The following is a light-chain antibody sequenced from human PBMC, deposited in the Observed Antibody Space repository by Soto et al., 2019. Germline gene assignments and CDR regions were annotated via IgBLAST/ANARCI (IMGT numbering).Light chain of an antibody. CDR1: SGSIVANF. CDR2: EDD. J-gene: IGLJ2*01. Sequence: NFMLTQIPSVSESPGKTVTISCTRSSGSIVANFVQSYQQRPGSSPTTVIYEDDDRPSGVPDRFSGSIDSSSNSASLTISGLETEDEADYYCQSYDTDTVIFGGGTKLTVL. V-gene: IGLV6-57*01. CDR3: QSYDTDTVI.